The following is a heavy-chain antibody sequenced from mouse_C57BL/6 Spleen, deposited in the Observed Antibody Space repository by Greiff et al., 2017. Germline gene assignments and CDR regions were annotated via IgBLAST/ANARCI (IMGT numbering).Heavy chain of an antibody. CDR3: ARSFIYDGLRYFDV. D-gene: IGHD2-3*01. V-gene: IGHV2-2*01. Sequence: QVHVKQSGPGLVQPSQSLSITCTVSGFSLTSYGVHWVRQSPGKGLEWLGVIWSGGSTDYNAAFISRLSISKDNSKSQVFFKMNSLQADDTAIYYCARSFIYDGLRYFDVWGTGTTVTVSS. CDR1: GFSLTSYG. J-gene: IGHJ1*03. CDR2: IWSGGST.